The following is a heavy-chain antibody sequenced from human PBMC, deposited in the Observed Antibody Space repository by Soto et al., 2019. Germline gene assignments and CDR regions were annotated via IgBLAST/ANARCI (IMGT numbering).Heavy chain of an antibody. Sequence: QVQLVQSGAEVKKPGASVKVSCKASGYTFTSYDINWVRQATGQGLEWMGWMNPNSGNTGYAQKFQGRVTMTRTTSISTAYMELSSLRSEDTAVYYCASLRRYCSSTSCYTSGFDYWGQGTLVTVSS. CDR3: ASLRRYCSSTSCYTSGFDY. CDR1: GYTFTSYD. D-gene: IGHD2-2*02. J-gene: IGHJ4*02. V-gene: IGHV1-8*01. CDR2: MNPNSGNT.